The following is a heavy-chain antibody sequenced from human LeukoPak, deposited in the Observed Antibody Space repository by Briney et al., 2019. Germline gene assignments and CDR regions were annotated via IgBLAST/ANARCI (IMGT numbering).Heavy chain of an antibody. Sequence: PSQSLSLTRAVSGASISGSGNYWSWLRQPAGKGLEWIGRIYTRGSTNYYPSLKRRVTMSVDTSKNQFSLKLSSVTAADTAVYYCARELGGYPDYWGQGTLVTVSS. CDR2: IYTRGST. J-gene: IGHJ4*02. V-gene: IGHV4-61*02. CDR1: GASISGSGNY. D-gene: IGHD5-12*01. CDR3: ARELGGYPDY.